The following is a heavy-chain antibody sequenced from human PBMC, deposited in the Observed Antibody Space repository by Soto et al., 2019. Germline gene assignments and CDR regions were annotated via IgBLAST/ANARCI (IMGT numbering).Heavy chain of an antibody. J-gene: IGHJ4*02. D-gene: IGHD6-19*01. V-gene: IGHV1-3*01. Sequence: ASVKVSCKASGYTFTSYAIHWVRRAPGQRLEWMGWINAGNGNTKYSQKFQGRVTITRDTSASTAYMELRSLTSEDTAVYYCARDGAVSGNSNFDYWGQGTLVTVSS. CDR1: GYTFTSYA. CDR3: ARDGAVSGNSNFDY. CDR2: INAGNGNT.